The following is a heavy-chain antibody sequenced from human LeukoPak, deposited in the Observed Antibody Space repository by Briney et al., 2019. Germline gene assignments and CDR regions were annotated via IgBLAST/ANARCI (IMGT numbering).Heavy chain of an antibody. D-gene: IGHD1-1*01. V-gene: IGHV3-30-3*01. J-gene: IGHJ3*02. Sequence: QTGGSLRLSCAASGFTFSSYAMHWVRQAPGKGLEWVAVISYDGSSKYYADSVKGRFTISRDNSKNTLYLQMNSLRAEDTAVYYCARVPVRNENAFDIWGQGTMVTVSS. CDR2: ISYDGSSK. CDR1: GFTFSSYA. CDR3: ARVPVRNENAFDI.